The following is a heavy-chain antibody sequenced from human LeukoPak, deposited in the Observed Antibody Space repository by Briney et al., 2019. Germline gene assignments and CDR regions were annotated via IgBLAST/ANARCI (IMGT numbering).Heavy chain of an antibody. J-gene: IGHJ4*02. D-gene: IGHD6-6*01. CDR3: ARGRLSSASDFDY. V-gene: IGHV3-30*03. CDR1: GFTFSSYA. Sequence: GGSLRLSCAASGFTFSSYAMSWVRQAPGKGLEWVAVISYDGSNKYYADSVKGRFTISRDNSKNTLYLQMNSLRAEDTAVYYCARGRLSSASDFDYWGQGTLVPVSS. CDR2: ISYDGSNK.